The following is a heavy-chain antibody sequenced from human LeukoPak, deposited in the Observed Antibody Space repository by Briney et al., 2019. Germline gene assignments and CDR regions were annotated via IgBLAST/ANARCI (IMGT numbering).Heavy chain of an antibody. D-gene: IGHD3-10*01. CDR3: ARDWGSGSLDY. J-gene: IGHJ4*02. Sequence: GGSLRLSCAASGFTFSRYSMNWVRQAPGKGLEWVSSISSSSRYIYYADSVKGRFTISRDNAKNSLYLQMNSLRADDTAVYYCARDWGSGSLDYWGQGTLVTVSS. V-gene: IGHV3-21*01. CDR2: ISSSSRYI. CDR1: GFTFSRYS.